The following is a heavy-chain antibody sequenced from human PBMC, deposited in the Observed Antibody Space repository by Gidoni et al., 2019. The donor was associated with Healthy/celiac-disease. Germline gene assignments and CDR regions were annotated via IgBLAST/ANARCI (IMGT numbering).Heavy chain of an antibody. V-gene: IGHV3-48*02. CDR1: GFTFSSYT. CDR3: ARVGYYDYVWGTHDAFDI. Sequence: EVQLVESGGGLVQPGGSLRLSCAPSGFTFSSYTMNWVRQAPGKGLEWVSYISSSSSTIYYADSVKGRFTISRDNAKNSLYLQMNSLRDEDTAVYYCARVGYYDYVWGTHDAFDIWGQGTMVTVSS. D-gene: IGHD3-16*01. CDR2: ISSSSSTI. J-gene: IGHJ3*02.